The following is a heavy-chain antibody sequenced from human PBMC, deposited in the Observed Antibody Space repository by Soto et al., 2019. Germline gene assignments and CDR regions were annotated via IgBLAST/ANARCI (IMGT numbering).Heavy chain of an antibody. CDR3: ARDRGSDWFDP. V-gene: IGHV3-21*01. CDR2: ISSSSSYI. J-gene: IGHJ5*02. D-gene: IGHD3-10*01. CDR1: GFTVSSNY. Sequence: EVQLVESGGGLIQPGGSLRLSCAASGFTVSSNYMSWVRQAPGKGLEWVSSISSSSSYIYYADSVKGRFTISRDNAKNSLYLQMNSLRAEDTAVYYCARDRGSDWFDPWGQGTLVTVSS.